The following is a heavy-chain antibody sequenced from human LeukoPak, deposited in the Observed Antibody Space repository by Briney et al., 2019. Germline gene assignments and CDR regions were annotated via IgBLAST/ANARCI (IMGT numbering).Heavy chain of an antibody. CDR2: ISYDGSNK. J-gene: IGHJ6*02. CDR1: GLIFSRDG. CDR3: ARGESYDFWSHALYYYGMDV. Sequence: GGSLSLSCAASGLIFSRDGMNWVRQAPGKGLEWVAVISYDGSNKYYADSVKGRFTISRDNSKNTLYLQMNSLRAEDTAVYYCARGESYDFWSHALYYYGMDVWGQGTTVTVSS. V-gene: IGHV3-30*03. D-gene: IGHD3-3*01.